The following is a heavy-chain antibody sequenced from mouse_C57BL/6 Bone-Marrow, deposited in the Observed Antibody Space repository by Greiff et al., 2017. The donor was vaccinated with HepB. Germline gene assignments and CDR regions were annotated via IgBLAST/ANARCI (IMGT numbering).Heavy chain of an antibody. CDR1: GFNIKDYY. CDR3: ASITTVVATDYAMDY. J-gene: IGHJ4*01. CDR2: IDPEDGET. D-gene: IGHD1-1*01. V-gene: IGHV14-2*01. Sequence: VHVKQSGAELVKPGASVKLSCTASGFNIKDYYMHWVKQRTEQGLEWIGRIDPEDGETKYAPKFQGKATITADTSSNTAYLQLSSLTSEDTAVYYCASITTVVATDYAMDYWGQGTSVTVSS.